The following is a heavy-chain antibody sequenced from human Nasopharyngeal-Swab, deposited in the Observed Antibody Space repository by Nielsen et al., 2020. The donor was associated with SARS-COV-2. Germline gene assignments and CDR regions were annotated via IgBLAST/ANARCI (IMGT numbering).Heavy chain of an antibody. CDR1: GFTFSSYG. Sequence: GESLKISCAASGFTFSSYGMHWVRQAPGKGLEWVAVISYDGSNKYYADSVKGRFTISRDNSKNTLYLQMNSLRAEDTAVYYCARLWFDPWGQGTLVTVSS. CDR3: ARLWFDP. V-gene: IGHV3-30*03. CDR2: ISYDGSNK. J-gene: IGHJ5*02.